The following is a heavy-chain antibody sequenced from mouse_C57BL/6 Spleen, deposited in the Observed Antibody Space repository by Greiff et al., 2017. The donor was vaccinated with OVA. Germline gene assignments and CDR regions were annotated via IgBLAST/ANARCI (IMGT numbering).Heavy chain of an antibody. Sequence: EVQLVESGPGMVKPSQSLSLTCTVTGYSITSGYDWHWIRHFPGNKLEWMGYISYSGSTNYNPSLKSRISITHDTSKNHFFLKLNSVTTEDTATYYCARAKLGYWYFDVWGTGTTVTVSS. CDR1: GYSITSGYD. V-gene: IGHV3-1*01. CDR3: ARAKLGYWYFDV. CDR2: ISYSGST. D-gene: IGHD4-1*01. J-gene: IGHJ1*03.